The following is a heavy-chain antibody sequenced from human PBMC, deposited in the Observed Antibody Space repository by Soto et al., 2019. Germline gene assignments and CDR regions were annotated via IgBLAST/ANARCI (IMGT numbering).Heavy chain of an antibody. V-gene: IGHV3-11*01. Sequence: VQLVESGGGLVKLGGSLRLSCAASGFTFNDYYMTWIRQAPGKGLEWISYISISGSNIHYADSVKGRFTISRDNAKKSLYLQMDSLTAEDTAVYFCARGWRYDFWSGYFEFWGQGALVTVSS. CDR2: ISISGSNI. CDR3: ARGWRYDFWSGYFEF. J-gene: IGHJ4*02. CDR1: GFTFNDYY. D-gene: IGHD3-3*01.